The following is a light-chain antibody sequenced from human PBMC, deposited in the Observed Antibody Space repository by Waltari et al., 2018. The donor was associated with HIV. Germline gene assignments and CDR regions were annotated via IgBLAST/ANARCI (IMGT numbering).Light chain of an antibody. CDR2: WAS. Sequence: DIVMHQYPESRALSLGERASIKCNSSENVCYSSNNKNYLSWYQQKPGQPPKLIIYWASSRQSGVPDRFSGSGSGTDFTLTISSLQAEDVAVYFCQQTYTIPPTFGGGTKVEIK. CDR1: ENVCYSSNNKNY. J-gene: IGKJ4*01. CDR3: QQTYTIPPT. V-gene: IGKV4-1*01.